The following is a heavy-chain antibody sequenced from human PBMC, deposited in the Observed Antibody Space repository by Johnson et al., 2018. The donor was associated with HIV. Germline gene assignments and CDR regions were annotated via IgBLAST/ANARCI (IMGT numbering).Heavy chain of an antibody. J-gene: IGHJ3*02. D-gene: IGHD6-13*01. V-gene: IGHV3-11*01. CDR2: ISSSGSTI. Sequence: QVQLVESGGGLVQPGGYLRLSCAASGFTFSDYYMSWIRQAPGKGLEWVSYISSSGSTIYYTDSVKGRFTISRDNAKNSLYLQMNSLKTEDTTVYYCARDRGIGAAGDAFDIWGQGTMVTVSS. CDR3: ARDRGIGAAGDAFDI. CDR1: GFTFSDYY.